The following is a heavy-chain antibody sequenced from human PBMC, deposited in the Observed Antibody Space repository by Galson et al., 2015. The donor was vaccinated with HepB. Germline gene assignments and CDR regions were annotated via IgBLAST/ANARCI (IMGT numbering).Heavy chain of an antibody. CDR1: GFTFSSYA. CDR3: VKGIAAAGTIPFDY. V-gene: IGHV3-64D*06. J-gene: IGHJ4*02. Sequence: SLRLSCAASGFTFSSYAMHWVRQAPGKGLEYVSAISSNGGSTYYADSVKGRFTISRDNSKNTLYLQMSSLRAEDTAVYYCVKGIAAAGTIPFDYWGQGTLVTVSS. CDR2: ISSNGGST. D-gene: IGHD6-13*01.